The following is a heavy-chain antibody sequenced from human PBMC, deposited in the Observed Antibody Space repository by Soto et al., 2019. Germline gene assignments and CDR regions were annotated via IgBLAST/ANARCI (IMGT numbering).Heavy chain of an antibody. D-gene: IGHD3-16*01. CDR2: LSDRT. CDR1: GFTISNYA. J-gene: IGHJ4*02. V-gene: IGHV3-23*01. CDR3: ARSLGPSRHFFDH. Sequence: EVQLLDSGGHLVQPGGSLRLSCAASGFTISNYAMSWFRQAPGKGLEWVSTLSDRTYYTDSVRGRFTISRDTSENTLYLQMNSLGVEDTAVYYCARSLGPSRHFFDHWGQGTLVTVSS.